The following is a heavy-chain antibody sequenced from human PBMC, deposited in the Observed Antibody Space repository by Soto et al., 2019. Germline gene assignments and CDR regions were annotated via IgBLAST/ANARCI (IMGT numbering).Heavy chain of an antibody. V-gene: IGHV3-33*01. CDR2: IWYDGSNK. CDR3: ARDYYYDSSGYGGMDV. Sequence: GGSLRLSCAASGFTFSSYCMHWVRQAPGKGLEWVAVIWYDGSNKYYADSVKGRFTISRDNSKNTLYLQMNSLRAEDTAVYYCARDYYYDSSGYGGMDVWGQGTTVTVSS. CDR1: GFTFSSYC. D-gene: IGHD3-22*01. J-gene: IGHJ6*02.